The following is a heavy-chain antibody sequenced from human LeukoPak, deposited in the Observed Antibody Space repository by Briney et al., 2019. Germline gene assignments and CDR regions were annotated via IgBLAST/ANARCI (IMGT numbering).Heavy chain of an antibody. V-gene: IGHV3-64*01. CDR3: ARWVRTSYYVFDI. Sequence: GGSLRLSCAASGFTFSYYAMHWVRQAPGKGLECVSAITSNGGSTYYANSVKGSFTISRDNSKNMLYLQMGSLRAEDMAVKYWARWVRTSYYVFDIWGEGKMGSVSS. CDR2: ITSNGGST. J-gene: IGHJ3*02. CDR1: GFTFSYYA. D-gene: IGHD1-1*01.